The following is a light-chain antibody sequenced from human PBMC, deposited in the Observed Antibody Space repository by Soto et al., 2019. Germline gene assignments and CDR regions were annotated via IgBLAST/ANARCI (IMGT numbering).Light chain of an antibody. CDR3: AAWYDSLNGVV. CDR2: YDD. V-gene: IGLV1-36*01. Sequence: QSVLTPPPSVSEAPRQRVTISCSGSSSNIGNNAVNWYQQLPGKAPKLLIYYDDLLPSGVSDRFSGSKSCTSASLAISGLQYEDEADYYCAAWYDSLNGVVFGGGTKLTVL. J-gene: IGLJ2*01. CDR1: SSNIGNNA.